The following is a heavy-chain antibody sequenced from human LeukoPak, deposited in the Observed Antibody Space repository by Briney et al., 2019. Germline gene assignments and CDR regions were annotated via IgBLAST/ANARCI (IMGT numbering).Heavy chain of an antibody. Sequence: PSETLSLTCTVSGGSISSYYWSWIRQPPGKGLEWIGYIYYSGSTNYNPSLKSRVTISVDTSKNQFSLKLSSVTAADTAVYYCARAPHCGGDCGFDYWGQGTLVTVSS. V-gene: IGHV4-59*01. D-gene: IGHD2-21*02. J-gene: IGHJ4*02. CDR3: ARAPHCGGDCGFDY. CDR2: IYYSGST. CDR1: GGSISSYY.